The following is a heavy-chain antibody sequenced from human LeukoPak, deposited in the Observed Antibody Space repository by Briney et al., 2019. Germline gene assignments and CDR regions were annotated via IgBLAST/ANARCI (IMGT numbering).Heavy chain of an antibody. CDR1: GGSISSSSYY. Sequence: SETLSLTCTVSGGSISSSSYYWGWIRQPPGKGLERIGSIYYSGSTYYNPSLKSRVTISVDTSKNQFSLKLSSVTAADTAVYYCARLEPFQQLGFDYWGQGTLVTVSS. J-gene: IGHJ4*02. V-gene: IGHV4-39*07. D-gene: IGHD6-13*01. CDR2: IYYSGST. CDR3: ARLEPFQQLGFDY.